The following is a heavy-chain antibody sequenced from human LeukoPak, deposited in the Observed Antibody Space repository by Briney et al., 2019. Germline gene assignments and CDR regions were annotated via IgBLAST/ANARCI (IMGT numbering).Heavy chain of an antibody. CDR2: INPTGGST. D-gene: IGHD4-11*01. CDR1: GYTLTELS. Sequence: ASVKVSCKVSGYTLTELSMHWVRQAPGQGLEWMGIINPTGGSTTYAQKFQGRVTMTRDTSTSTVYMELSSLRSEDTAVYYCARYSNYGIDPWGQGTLVTVSS. CDR3: ARYSNYGIDP. J-gene: IGHJ5*02. V-gene: IGHV1-46*01.